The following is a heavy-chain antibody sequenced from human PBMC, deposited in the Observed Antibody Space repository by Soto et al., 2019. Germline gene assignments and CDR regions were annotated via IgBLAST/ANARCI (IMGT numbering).Heavy chain of an antibody. CDR1: GDSVSGNSAA. CDR2: TYYRSRWYN. J-gene: IGHJ4*02. Sequence: SQTLSLTCAISGDSVSGNSAAWNWIRQSPSRGLEWLGRTYYRSRWYNDYAVSVKSRITVTPDTSKNQFSLHLNSVTPEDTAVYYCARELPYYVSSDSYLDYWGQGAPLTVSS. D-gene: IGHD3-16*01. V-gene: IGHV6-1*01. CDR3: ARELPYYVSSDSYLDY.